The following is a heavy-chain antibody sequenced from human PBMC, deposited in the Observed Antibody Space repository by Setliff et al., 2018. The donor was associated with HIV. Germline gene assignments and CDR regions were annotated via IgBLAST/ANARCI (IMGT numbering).Heavy chain of an antibody. CDR1: GFTFSSYA. V-gene: IGHV3-23*01. D-gene: IGHD6-19*01. J-gene: IGHJ4*02. CDR2: MSGSGGST. CDR3: AKDRXXXXGWYAY. Sequence: GESLKISCAASGFTFSSYAMXXXXXXPXXXLEWVPAMSGSGGSTNYADSVKGRFTIXRXNSKXTLYLQMNSLRAADTAVYYCAKDRXXXXGWYAYWGQGTXVTXXS.